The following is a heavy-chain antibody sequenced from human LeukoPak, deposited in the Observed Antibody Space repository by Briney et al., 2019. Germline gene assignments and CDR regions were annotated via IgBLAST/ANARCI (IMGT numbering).Heavy chain of an antibody. CDR2: ISSSSSTI. J-gene: IGHJ6*02. CDR1: GFTFSSYS. Sequence: GGSLRLSCAASGFTFSSYSMNWVRQAPGKGLEWVSCISSSSSTIYYTDSVKGRFTISRDNAKNSLYLQMNSLRAEDTAVYYCARDCSSTSCFIGPYYYYYGMDVWGQGTTVTVSS. CDR3: ARDCSSTSCFIGPYYYYYGMDV. D-gene: IGHD2-2*01. V-gene: IGHV3-48*04.